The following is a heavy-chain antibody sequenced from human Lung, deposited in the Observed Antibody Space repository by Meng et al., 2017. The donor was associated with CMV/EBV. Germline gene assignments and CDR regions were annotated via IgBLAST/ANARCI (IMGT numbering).Heavy chain of an antibody. Sequence: ASVXVSCKASGYTFTNYGISWVRQAPGQGLEWMGWISGYTGNTNYAQKVQDRVIMTTDTPTSTAYMELRSLRSDDTAVYYCARDGPLRFLEWSPYYFDYWGQGTLVTSPQ. D-gene: IGHD3-3*01. CDR3: ARDGPLRFLEWSPYYFDY. V-gene: IGHV1-18*01. CDR2: ISGYTGNT. J-gene: IGHJ4*02. CDR1: GYTFTNYG.